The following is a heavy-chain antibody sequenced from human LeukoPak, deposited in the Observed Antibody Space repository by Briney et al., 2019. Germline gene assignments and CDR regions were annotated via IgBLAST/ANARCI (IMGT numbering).Heavy chain of an antibody. J-gene: IGHJ4*02. D-gene: IGHD3-3*01. Sequence: ASVKVSCKASGYTFTSYGISWVRQAPGQGLEWMGWISAYNGNTNYAQKLQGRVTMTTDTSTSTAYMELRSLRSDDTAVYYCATYLPLRRFLEWYRGPTFDYWGQGTLVTVSS. V-gene: IGHV1-18*01. CDR1: GYTFTSYG. CDR2: ISAYNGNT. CDR3: ATYLPLRRFLEWYRGPTFDY.